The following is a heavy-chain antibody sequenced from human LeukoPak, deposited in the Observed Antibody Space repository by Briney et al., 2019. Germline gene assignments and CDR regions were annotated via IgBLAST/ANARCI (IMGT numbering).Heavy chain of an antibody. J-gene: IGHJ4*02. CDR3: ARRIAVTGSFDY. Sequence: TSETLSLTCTVSGQSISSGYFWGWIRQPPGKGLEWIGSIYHSGSTHYNPSLKSRVTISIITSKNQFSLKLSSVTATDTALYYCARRIAVTGSFDYWGQGTLVTVSS. V-gene: IGHV4-38-2*02. CDR1: GQSISSGYF. CDR2: IYHSGST. D-gene: IGHD6-19*01.